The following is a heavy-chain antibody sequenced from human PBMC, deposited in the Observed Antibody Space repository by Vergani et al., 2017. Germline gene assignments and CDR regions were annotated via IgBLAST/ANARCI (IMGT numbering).Heavy chain of an antibody. D-gene: IGHD6-19*01. CDR3: ASDTHSGQRADR. Sequence: QVQLQQWGAGLLKPSETLSLTCAVYGGSISSGDYYWSWIRQPPGKGLEWIGYIYYSGSTYYNPSLKSRVTISVDTSKNQFSLKLSSVTAADTAVYYCASDTHSGQRADRWGQGILVTVTS. CDR1: GGSISSGDYY. CDR2: IYYSGST. V-gene: IGHV4-30-4*08. J-gene: IGHJ5*02.